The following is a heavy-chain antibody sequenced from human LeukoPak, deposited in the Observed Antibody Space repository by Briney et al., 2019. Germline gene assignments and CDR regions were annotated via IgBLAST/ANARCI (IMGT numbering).Heavy chain of an antibody. Sequence: ASVKVSCKASGYTFTGYYMHWVRQAPGQGLEWMGWISAYNGNTNYAQKLQGRVTMTTDTSTSTAYMELRSLRSDDTAVYYCARDQGRYSGSMMAFDIWGQGTMVTVSS. J-gene: IGHJ3*02. CDR1: GYTFTGYY. V-gene: IGHV1-18*04. CDR3: ARDQGRYSGSMMAFDI. CDR2: ISAYNGNT. D-gene: IGHD1-26*01.